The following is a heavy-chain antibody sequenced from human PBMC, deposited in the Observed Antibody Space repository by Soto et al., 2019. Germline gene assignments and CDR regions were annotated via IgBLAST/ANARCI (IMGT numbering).Heavy chain of an antibody. Sequence: PSQALSLTCAISGDSVSSNSAAWNWIRQSPSRGLEWLGRTYYRSKWYNDYAVSVKSRITINPDTSKNQFSLQLNSVTPEDTAVYYCAKGYPVAGPLTLYYYGLDVWGQGTTVTVSS. CDR1: GDSVSSNSAA. V-gene: IGHV6-1*01. CDR2: TYYRSKWYN. J-gene: IGHJ6*02. D-gene: IGHD6-19*01. CDR3: AKGYPVAGPLTLYYYGLDV.